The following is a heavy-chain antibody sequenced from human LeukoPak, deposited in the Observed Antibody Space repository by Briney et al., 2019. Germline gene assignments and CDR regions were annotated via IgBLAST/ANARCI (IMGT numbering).Heavy chain of an antibody. D-gene: IGHD3-10*01. V-gene: IGHV4-4*07. J-gene: IGHJ6*03. CDR3: ARVYYGSGSYYNSSPYYYYYMDV. Sequence: SETLSLTCTVSGGSISSYYWSWIRQPAGKGLEWIGRIYTSGSTNYNPSLKSRVTMSVDTSKNQFSLKLSSVTAADTAVYYCARVYYGSGSYYNSSPYYYYYMDVWGKGTTVTVSS. CDR1: GGSISSYY. CDR2: IYTSGST.